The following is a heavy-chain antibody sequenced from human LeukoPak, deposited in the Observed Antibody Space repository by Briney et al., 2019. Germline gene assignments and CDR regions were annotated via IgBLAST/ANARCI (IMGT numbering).Heavy chain of an antibody. CDR1: GGSFSGYY. J-gene: IGHJ5*02. CDR2: INHSGST. Sequence: SETLSLTCAVYGGSFSGYYWSWIRQPPGKGLEWIGEINHSGSTNYNPSLKSRVTISVDTSKNQFSLKLSSVTAADTAVYYCARVQGDDFWSGYYPNNWFDPWGQGTLVTVSS. CDR3: ARVQGDDFWSGYYPNNWFDP. V-gene: IGHV4-34*01. D-gene: IGHD3-3*01.